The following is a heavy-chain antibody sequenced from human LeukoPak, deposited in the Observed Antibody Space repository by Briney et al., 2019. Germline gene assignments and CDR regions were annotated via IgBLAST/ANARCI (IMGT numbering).Heavy chain of an antibody. CDR1: GYTFTGYY. D-gene: IGHD5-18*01. V-gene: IGHV1-2*02. CDR2: INPNSGGT. J-gene: IGHJ4*02. CDR3: ARVVDTAMVIIDY. Sequence: GASVKVSCEASGYTFTGYYMHWVRQAPGQGLEWMGWINPNSGGTNYAQKFQGRVTMTRDTSISTAYMELSRLRSDDTAVYYCARVVDTAMVIIDYWGQGTLVTVSS.